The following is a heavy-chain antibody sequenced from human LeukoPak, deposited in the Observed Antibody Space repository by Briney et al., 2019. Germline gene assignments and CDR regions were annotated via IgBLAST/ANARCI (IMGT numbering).Heavy chain of an antibody. Sequence: GGSLRLSCAGSGFIFNNYAMHWVRQPPGKGLEWVSGISWNSGTIDCADSVRGRFTISRDNAKNTLYLQMNSLRAEDTAVYYCARGTAGYHSSYFDYWGQGTLVTVSS. V-gene: IGHV3-9*01. D-gene: IGHD3-16*02. CDR1: GFIFNNYA. CDR3: ARGTAGYHSSYFDY. CDR2: ISWNSGTI. J-gene: IGHJ4*02.